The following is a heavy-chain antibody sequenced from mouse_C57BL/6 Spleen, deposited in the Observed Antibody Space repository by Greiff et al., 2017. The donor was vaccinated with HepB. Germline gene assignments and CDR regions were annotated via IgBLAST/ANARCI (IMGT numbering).Heavy chain of an antibody. CDR1: GFTFSSYT. D-gene: IGHD2-3*01. CDR3: ARPLYDGYYPFAY. V-gene: IGHV5-9*01. CDR2: ISGGGGNT. Sequence: EVKLVESGGGLVKPGGSLKLSCAASGFTFSSYTMSWVRQTPEKRLEWVATISGGGGNTYYPDSVKGRFTISRDNAKNTLYLQMSSLRSEDTALYYCARPLYDGYYPFAYWGQGTLVTVSA. J-gene: IGHJ3*01.